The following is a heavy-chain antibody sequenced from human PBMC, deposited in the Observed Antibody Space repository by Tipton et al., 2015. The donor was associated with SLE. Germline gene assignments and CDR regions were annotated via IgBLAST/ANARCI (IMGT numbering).Heavy chain of an antibody. D-gene: IGHD3/OR15-3a*01. CDR2: ISAYNGNT. Sequence: QLVQSGAEVRKPGASVKVSCKASGYTFTTYGINWVRQAPGQGLEWMGWISAYNGNTNYAQKLQGRVTMTTDTSTSTAYMELRSLRADDTAVYYCAAGKVGTGSFCFDYWGQGTMVTVSS. J-gene: IGHJ4*03. V-gene: IGHV1-18*04. CDR3: AAGKVGTGSFCFDY. CDR1: GYTFTTYG.